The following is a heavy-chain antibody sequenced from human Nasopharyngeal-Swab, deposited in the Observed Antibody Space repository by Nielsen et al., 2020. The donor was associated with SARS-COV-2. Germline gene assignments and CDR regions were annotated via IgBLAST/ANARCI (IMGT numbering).Heavy chain of an antibody. D-gene: IGHD3-3*01. CDR1: GFTFSDYD. J-gene: IGHJ4*02. CDR3: AKGGRSITIFGVAGSFDN. V-gene: IGHV3-64*02. CDR2: ISRDGRSI. Sequence: LSLTCAASGFTFSDYDMHWVRQAPGKGLEHVSGISRDGRSIFFADSVKGRFTISRGKSQNTLYLQMSSLRADDTAVYYCAKGGRSITIFGVAGSFDNWGQGTLVTVSS.